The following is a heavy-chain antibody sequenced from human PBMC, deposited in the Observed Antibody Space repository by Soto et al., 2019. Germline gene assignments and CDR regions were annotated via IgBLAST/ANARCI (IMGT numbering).Heavy chain of an antibody. D-gene: IGHD6-19*01. V-gene: IGHV3-48*03. CDR3: AREGRVGGIDY. J-gene: IGHJ4*02. Sequence: PGGSLRLSCAPSGFTFSIHEMNWVRQAPGKGLEWVSYISSIGVATYYADSVKGRFTISRDNAKNSLYLQMNSLRAEDTAVYYCAREGRVGGIDYWGQGTPVTVSS. CDR2: ISSIGVAT. CDR1: GFTFSIHE.